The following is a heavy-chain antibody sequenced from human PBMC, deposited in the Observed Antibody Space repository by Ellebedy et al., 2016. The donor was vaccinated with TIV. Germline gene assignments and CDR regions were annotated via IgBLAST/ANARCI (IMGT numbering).Heavy chain of an antibody. CDR2: ISGSGGST. CDR3: ATESTGTYYHYTMDV. Sequence: GGSLRLSCAASGFTFSIYAMSWVRQAPGKGLEWVSAISGSGGSTYYADSVKGRFTISRDNSKNTLYLQMNSLGAEDTAVYYCATESTGTYYHYTMDVWGQGTTVTVSS. V-gene: IGHV3-23*01. D-gene: IGHD1-7*01. J-gene: IGHJ6*02. CDR1: GFTFSIYA.